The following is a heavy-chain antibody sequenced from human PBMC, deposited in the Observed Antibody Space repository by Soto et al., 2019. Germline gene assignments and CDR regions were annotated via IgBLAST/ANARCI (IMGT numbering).Heavy chain of an antibody. D-gene: IGHD3-22*01. Sequence: QVQLQESGPGLVKPSGTLSLTCAVSGGSISSSYWWSWVRQPPGKGLEWIGEIDYSGSTNYNPSLKSRVTIAVDKSKNQFSLKLISVTAADTAVYYCARRRITMIVVVYDAFDIWGQGTMVTVSS. CDR1: GGSISSSYW. CDR3: ARRRITMIVVVYDAFDI. CDR2: IDYSGST. J-gene: IGHJ3*02. V-gene: IGHV4-4*02.